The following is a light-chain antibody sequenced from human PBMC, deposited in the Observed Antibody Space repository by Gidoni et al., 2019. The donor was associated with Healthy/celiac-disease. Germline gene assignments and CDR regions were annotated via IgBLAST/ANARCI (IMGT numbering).Light chain of an antibody. CDR1: QSISSY. J-gene: IGKJ5*01. V-gene: IGKV1-39*01. Sequence: ISRSQCPLSLSASVGDRVTITCRASQSISSYLNWYQQKPGKAPKLLIYAASSLQSGVPSRFSGSGSGTEFTLTISSLQPEDFATYYCQQSYSTLSFTFGQGTRLEIK. CDR3: QQSYSTLSFT. CDR2: AAS.